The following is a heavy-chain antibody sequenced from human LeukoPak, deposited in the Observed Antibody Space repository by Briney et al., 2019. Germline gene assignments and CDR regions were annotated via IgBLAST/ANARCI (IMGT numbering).Heavy chain of an antibody. D-gene: IGHD3-3*01. CDR2: VYYSGST. J-gene: IGHJ4*02. CDR3: AGERGFWRDNY. V-gene: IGHV4-59*08. CDR1: GASISSYY. Sequence: PSETLSLTCTVSGASISSYYWSWIRQHPGKGLEWIGYVYYSGSTEYNPSLKSRVTISVDTSKNQFSLKLSSVTAADTAVYYCAGERGFWRDNYWGQGTLVTVSS.